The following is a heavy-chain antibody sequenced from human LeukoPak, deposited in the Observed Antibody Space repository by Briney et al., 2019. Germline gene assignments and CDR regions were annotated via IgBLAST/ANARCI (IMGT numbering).Heavy chain of an antibody. D-gene: IGHD3-22*01. CDR2: INTNTGNP. V-gene: IGHV7-4-1*02. CDR1: GYTFTSYG. CDR3: ARDFGGYYDSSGYYYLSG. J-gene: IGHJ4*02. Sequence: ASVKVSCKASGYTFTSYGISWVRQAPGQGLEWMGWINTNTGNPTYAQGFTGRFVFSLDTSVSTAYLQISSLKAEDTAVYYCARDFGGYYDSSGYYYLSGWGQGTLVTVSS.